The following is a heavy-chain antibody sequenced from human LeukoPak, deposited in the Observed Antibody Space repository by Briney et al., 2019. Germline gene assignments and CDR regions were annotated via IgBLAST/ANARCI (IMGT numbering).Heavy chain of an antibody. J-gene: IGHJ4*02. CDR3: ARERTDFGSLRGDFDY. V-gene: IGHV3-7*01. CDR2: IKQDGTEK. CDR1: GFTFSSYW. Sequence: GGSLRLSCEVSGFTFSSYWMTWVRQAPGKGLEWVANIKQDGTEKYYVDSVKGRFTISRDNRKKSLYLQMNSLRAEDTAFYYCARERTDFGSLRGDFDYWGQGTLVTVSS. D-gene: IGHD1-26*01.